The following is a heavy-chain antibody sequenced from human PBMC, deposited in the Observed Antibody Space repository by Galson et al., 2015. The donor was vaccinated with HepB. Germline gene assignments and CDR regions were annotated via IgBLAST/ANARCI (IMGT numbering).Heavy chain of an antibody. CDR2: VYYSGST. J-gene: IGHJ4*02. CDR1: GGSITSSNYY. Sequence: ETLSLTCTVSGGSITSSNYYWNWIRQPPGKGLEWIGSVYYSGSTYYNPSLKSRVTVSLDASKSQFSLKLTSVTAADTAVYYCATCLILVRGGFDNWGQGILVTVSS. V-gene: IGHV4-39*01. CDR3: ATCLILVRGGFDN. D-gene: IGHD3-10*01.